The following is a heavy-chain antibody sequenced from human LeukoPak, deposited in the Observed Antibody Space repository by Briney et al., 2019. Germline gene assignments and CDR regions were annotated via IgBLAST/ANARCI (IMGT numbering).Heavy chain of an antibody. CDR2: INHSGST. CDR1: GGSFSGYY. D-gene: IGHD3-3*01. CDR3: ARGPSLSPYYDFWSGYFTP. Sequence: KPSETLSLTCAVYGGSFSGYYWSWIRQPPGKGLEWIGEINHSGSTNYNPSLKSRVTISVDTSKNQFSLKLSSVTAADTAVYHCARGPSLSPYYDFWSGYFTPWGQGTLVTVSS. J-gene: IGHJ5*02. V-gene: IGHV4-34*01.